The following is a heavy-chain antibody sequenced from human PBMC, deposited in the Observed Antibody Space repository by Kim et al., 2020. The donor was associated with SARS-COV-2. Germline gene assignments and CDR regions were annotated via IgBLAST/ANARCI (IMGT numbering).Heavy chain of an antibody. J-gene: IGHJ4*02. Sequence: GGSLRLSCAASGFTFSSYGMHWVRQAPGKGLEWVAVIWYDGSNKYYADSVKGRFTISRDNSKNTLYLQMNSLRAEDTAVYYCARDIYVGWSGYYTGYFDYWGQGTLVTVSS. CDR3: ARDIYVGWSGYYTGYFDY. D-gene: IGHD3-3*01. V-gene: IGHV3-33*01. CDR1: GFTFSSYG. CDR2: IWYDGSNK.